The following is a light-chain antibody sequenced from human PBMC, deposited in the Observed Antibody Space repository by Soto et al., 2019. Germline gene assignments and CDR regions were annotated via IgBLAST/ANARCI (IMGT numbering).Light chain of an antibody. CDR2: DAP. CDR1: QSISSG. Sequence: DIQMTQSPSTLSASVGDRVTITCRASQSISSGLAWYQQKPGKAPTLLIYDAPSLESGVPSRFSGSGSGTEFTLTISSLQPDDFASYFCQQYNSYWLTFGGGTKVEIK. V-gene: IGKV1-5*01. J-gene: IGKJ4*01. CDR3: QQYNSYWLT.